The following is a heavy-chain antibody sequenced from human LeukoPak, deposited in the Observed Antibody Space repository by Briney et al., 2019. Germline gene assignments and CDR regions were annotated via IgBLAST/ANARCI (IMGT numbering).Heavy chain of an antibody. Sequence: ASVEVSCKASGYTFTSYYMHWGRQAPGQGLEWMGIINPGGGSTSYAQKFQGRVTMTRDTSTSTVYMELSSLRSEDTTVYYCARVATILPQWSHAFDIWGQGTMVTVSS. D-gene: IGHD5-12*01. CDR2: INPGGGST. CDR3: ARVATILPQWSHAFDI. CDR1: GYTFTSYY. J-gene: IGHJ3*02. V-gene: IGHV1-46*01.